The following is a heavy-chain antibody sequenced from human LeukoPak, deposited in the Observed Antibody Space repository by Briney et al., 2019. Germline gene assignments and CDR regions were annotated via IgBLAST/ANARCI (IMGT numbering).Heavy chain of an antibody. J-gene: IGHJ4*02. CDR1: GFTFSSYE. V-gene: IGHV3-48*03. CDR2: ISSSGSTI. Sequence: AGGSLRLSCAASGFTFSSYEMNWVRQAPGKGLEWVSYISSSGSTIYYADSVKGRFTISRDNAKKSLYMQMNSLRAEDTAVYYCARDCRDGYNCGDYWGQGTLVTVSS. D-gene: IGHD5-24*01. CDR3: ARDCRDGYNCGDY.